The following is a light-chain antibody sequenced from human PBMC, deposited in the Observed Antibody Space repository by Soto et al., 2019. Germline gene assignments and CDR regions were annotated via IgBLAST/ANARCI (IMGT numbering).Light chain of an antibody. Sequence: DIQMTQSPSSLSASVGDRVTITCRASQGINNYLAWYQQKPGKVPKVLIYGASTLQSGVPSRFSGSGSGTDFTLTINSLQPDDVATYYCQKYDGAPWTFGQVTKLEIK. CDR2: GAS. V-gene: IGKV1-27*01. J-gene: IGKJ1*01. CDR3: QKYDGAPWT. CDR1: QGINNY.